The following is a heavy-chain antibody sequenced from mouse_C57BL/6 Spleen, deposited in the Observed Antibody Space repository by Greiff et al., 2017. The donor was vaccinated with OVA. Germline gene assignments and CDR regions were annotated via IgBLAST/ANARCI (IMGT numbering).Heavy chain of an antibody. J-gene: IGHJ2*01. CDR2: ISGGGGNT. V-gene: IGHV5-9*01. CDR3: ARQGLLRGDYFDD. Sequence: EVQGVESGGGLVKPGGSLKLSCAASGFTFSSYTMSWVRQTPEKRLEWVATISGGGGNTYYPDSVKGRVTISRDNAKNTLYLQMSSLRSEDTALYYCARQGLLRGDYFDDWGQGTTLTVSS. CDR1: GFTFSSYT. D-gene: IGHD1-1*01.